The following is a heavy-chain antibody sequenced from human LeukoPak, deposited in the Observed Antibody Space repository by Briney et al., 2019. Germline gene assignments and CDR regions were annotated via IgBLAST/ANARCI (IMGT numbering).Heavy chain of an antibody. CDR1: GFSFDDYT. CDR2: ISWDGGST. CDR3: AKAIQGYWYFDL. J-gene: IGHJ2*01. Sequence: GGSLRLSCAASGFSFDDYTMHWVRQAPGKGLEWVSLISWDGGSTFYADSVKGRFTISRDNNKNSVYLQMNTLRTENTALYYCAKAIQGYWYFDLWGRGTLVTVSS. V-gene: IGHV3-43*01.